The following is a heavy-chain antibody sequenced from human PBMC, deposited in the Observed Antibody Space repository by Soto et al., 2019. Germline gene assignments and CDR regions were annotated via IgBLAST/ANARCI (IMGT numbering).Heavy chain of an antibody. J-gene: IGHJ4*02. Sequence: PGGSLGLCCAASGVTLTRYSMNWVRQAPGKGLEWVSSISSTTNYIYYGDSMKGRFTISRDNAKNSLYLEMNSLRAEDTAVYYCARESEDLTSNFDYWGQGTLVTVPS. CDR2: ISSTTNYI. V-gene: IGHV3-21*06. CDR3: ARESEDLTSNFDY. CDR1: GVTLTRYS.